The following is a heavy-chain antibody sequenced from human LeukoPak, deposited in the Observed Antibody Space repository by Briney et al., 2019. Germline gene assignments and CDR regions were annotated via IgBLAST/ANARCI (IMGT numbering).Heavy chain of an antibody. CDR1: GFTFSSYG. CDR2: TSSSGSTI. J-gene: IGHJ4*02. Sequence: GGSLRLSCAASGFTFSSYGMNWVRQAPGKGLEWVSYTSSSGSTIYYADSVKGRFTISRDNAKKSLYLQMNSLRAEDTAVYHCARGTTTWYKDPFGDWGQGTLVIVSS. V-gene: IGHV3-48*03. D-gene: IGHD1-1*01. CDR3: ARGTTTWYKDPFGD.